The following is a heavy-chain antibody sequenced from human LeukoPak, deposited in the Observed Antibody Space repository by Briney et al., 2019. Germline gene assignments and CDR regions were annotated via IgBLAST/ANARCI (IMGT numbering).Heavy chain of an antibody. J-gene: IGHJ6*02. CDR3: ARPSGVWGSYRYYYYYGMDV. D-gene: IGHD3-16*02. V-gene: IGHV4-34*01. Sequence: SETLSLTCAVYGGSFSGYYWSWIRQPPGKGLEWIGEINHSGSTNYNPSLKSRVTISVDTSKNQFSLKLSSVTAVDTAVYYCARPSGVWGSYRYYYYYGMDVWGQGTTVTVSS. CDR1: GGSFSGYY. CDR2: INHSGST.